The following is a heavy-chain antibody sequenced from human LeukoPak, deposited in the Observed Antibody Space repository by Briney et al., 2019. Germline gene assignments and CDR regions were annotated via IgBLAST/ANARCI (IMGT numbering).Heavy chain of an antibody. J-gene: IGHJ3*02. CDR1: GYSFTNYW. V-gene: IGHV5-51*01. CDR3: ARQAHYDSSGYYGEAFDI. CDR2: IYPGNSDT. Sequence: GESLKISCKGSGYSFTNYWVGWVRQMPGKGLEWMGIIYPGNSDTRYSPSFQGQVTISADRSITTAYLQWSGLKASDTAMYYCARQAHYDSSGYYGEAFDIWGQGTMVTVSS. D-gene: IGHD3-22*01.